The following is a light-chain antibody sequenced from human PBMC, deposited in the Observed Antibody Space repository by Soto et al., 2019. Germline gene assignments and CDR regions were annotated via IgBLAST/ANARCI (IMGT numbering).Light chain of an antibody. CDR2: AAS. V-gene: IGKV3-20*01. CDR3: HQYGSSPPT. J-gene: IGKJ4*01. Sequence: EIVLTKSTGTLSLFPGETASLSFRASQNVRGSYLAWYQQKPGQAPRLLISAASRRATGVPDRFSGSGSGTDFTLTISRLEPEDFAVYCCHQYGSSPPTFGGGTKVDIK. CDR1: QNVRGSY.